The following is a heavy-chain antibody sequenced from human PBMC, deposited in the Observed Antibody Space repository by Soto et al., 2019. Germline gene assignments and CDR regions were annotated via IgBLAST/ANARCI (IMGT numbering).Heavy chain of an antibody. CDR2: IIPIFGTA. CDR3: ARDRYYYDSSGYNEVENWFDP. CDR1: GGTFSSYA. Sequence: QVRLVQSGAEVKKPGSSVKVSCKASGGTFSSYAISWVRQAPGQGLEWMGGIIPIFGTANYAQKFQGRVTITADESTSTAYMELSSLRSEDTAVYYCARDRYYYDSSGYNEVENWFDPWGQGTLVTVSS. J-gene: IGHJ5*02. V-gene: IGHV1-69*01. D-gene: IGHD3-22*01.